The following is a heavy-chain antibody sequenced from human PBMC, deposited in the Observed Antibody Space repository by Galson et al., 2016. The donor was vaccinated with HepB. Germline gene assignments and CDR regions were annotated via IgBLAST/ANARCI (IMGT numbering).Heavy chain of an antibody. J-gene: IGHJ4*02. V-gene: IGHV3-30*07. CDR3: ARDTRVNFDSESGAFDS. D-gene: IGHD3-9*01. Sequence: LKGRFTISRDNSKNTLYLQMSGLRVDDTAVYYCARDTRVNFDSESGAFDSWGQGTLVTVSS.